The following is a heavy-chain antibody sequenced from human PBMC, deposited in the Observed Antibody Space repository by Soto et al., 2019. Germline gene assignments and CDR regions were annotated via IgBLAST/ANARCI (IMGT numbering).Heavy chain of an antibody. CDR1: GFTVSSNY. V-gene: IGHV3-53*01. Sequence: GGSLRLSCAASGFTVSSNYMSWVRQAPGKGLEWVSVIYSGGSTYYSDSVKSRISIYRAKSKKTLYLQMNSLRAEDMAVYYCAREGLVGGTYYFAYWGQGTLVTVSS. J-gene: IGHJ4*02. CDR2: IYSGGST. CDR3: AREGLVGGTYYFAY. D-gene: IGHD1-26*01.